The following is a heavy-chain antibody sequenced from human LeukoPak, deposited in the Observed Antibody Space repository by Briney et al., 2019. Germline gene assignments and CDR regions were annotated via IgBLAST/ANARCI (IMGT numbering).Heavy chain of an antibody. CDR1: GFTFSSYS. D-gene: IGHD5-12*01. J-gene: IGHJ4*02. Sequence: PGGSLRLSCAASGFTFSSYSMNWVRQAPGKGLEWASSISSSSSYIYYADSVKGRFTISRDNAKNSLYLQMNSLRAEDTAVYYCARDRYSGYRRRSSFDYWGQGTLVTVSS. CDR3: ARDRYSGYRRRSSFDY. V-gene: IGHV3-21*01. CDR2: ISSSSSYI.